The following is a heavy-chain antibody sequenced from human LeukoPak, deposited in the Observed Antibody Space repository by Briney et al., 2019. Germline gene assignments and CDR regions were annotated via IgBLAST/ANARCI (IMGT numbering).Heavy chain of an antibody. V-gene: IGHV4-59*12. D-gene: IGHD2-15*01. CDR1: GGSISSYY. J-gene: IGHJ4*02. Sequence: PSETLSLTCTVSGGSISSYYWSWIRQPPGKGLEWIGYIYYSGSTNYNPSLKSRVTISVDTSKNQFSLQLNSVTPEDTAVYYCARDPPFAYSIFDSWGQGTLVTVSS. CDR3: ARDPPFAYSIFDS. CDR2: IYYSGST.